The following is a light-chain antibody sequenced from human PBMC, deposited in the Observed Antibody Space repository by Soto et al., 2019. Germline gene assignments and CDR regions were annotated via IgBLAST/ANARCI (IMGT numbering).Light chain of an antibody. CDR3: QQYGTSPLT. CDR1: QTVKNEY. V-gene: IGKV3-20*01. CDR2: GAS. J-gene: IGKJ4*01. Sequence: ETVLTQSPGTLSLSPGERATLSCRASQTVKNEYLAWYQQRRGLAPRLLIYGASGRAAGIPDRFSGSGSGTDFTLTITRLEPEDCALYYCQQYGTSPLTFGGGTTVEIK.